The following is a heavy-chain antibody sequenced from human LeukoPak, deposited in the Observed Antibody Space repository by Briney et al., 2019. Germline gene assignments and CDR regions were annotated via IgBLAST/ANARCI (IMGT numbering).Heavy chain of an antibody. CDR1: GGSISSGGYY. Sequence: SETLSLTCTVSGGSISSGGYYWSWIRQHPGKGLEWIGYIYYSGSTYYNPSLKSRVTISVDTSKNQFSLKLSSVTAADTAVYYCARERAATAVVTSVLGAFDYWGQGTLVTVSS. CDR3: ARERAATAVVTSVLGAFDY. V-gene: IGHV4-31*03. J-gene: IGHJ4*02. CDR2: IYYSGST. D-gene: IGHD5-18*01.